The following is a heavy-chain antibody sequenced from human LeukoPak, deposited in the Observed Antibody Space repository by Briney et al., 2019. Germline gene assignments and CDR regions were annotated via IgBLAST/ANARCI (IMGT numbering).Heavy chain of an antibody. CDR2: IKQDGSDK. CDR3: ARTRLSSDC. CDR1: GFTFSSYW. V-gene: IGHV3-7*01. J-gene: IGHJ4*02. Sequence: PGGSLRLSCAASGFTFSSYWMTWVRQAPRKGLEWVASIKQDGSDKNYVDSVKGRFTISRDNAKNSLYLQMNSLRDEDTAVYYCARTRLSSDCWGQGTLVTVSS. D-gene: IGHD2/OR15-2a*01.